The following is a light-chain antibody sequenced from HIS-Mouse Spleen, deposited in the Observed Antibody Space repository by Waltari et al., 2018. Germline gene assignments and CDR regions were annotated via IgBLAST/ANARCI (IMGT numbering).Light chain of an antibody. CDR1: ALTKTY. CDR2: EDS. Sequence: SYELTQPPSVSVSPGQTARNTCPGDALTKTYAYWYQQKSGQAPVLVIYEDSKRPSGIPERFSGSSSGTMATLTISGAQVEDEADYYCYSTDSSGNHRVFGGGTKLTVL. J-gene: IGLJ2*01. CDR3: YSTDSSGNHRV. V-gene: IGLV3-10*01.